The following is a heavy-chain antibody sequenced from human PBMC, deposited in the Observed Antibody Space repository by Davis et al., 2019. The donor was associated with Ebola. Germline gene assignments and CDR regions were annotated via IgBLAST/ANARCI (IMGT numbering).Heavy chain of an antibody. CDR3: ARARGIVGADYYYGMDV. Sequence: SGSTLVKPTQPLTLTCTFSAFSLSTSGMCVSWILQPPGKALEWLALIDWEDDNYYNTSLKTRLTISKATSKNQMVLTMTNMDTVDTATYYCARARGIVGADYYYGMDVWGQGTTVTVSS. CDR2: IDWEDDN. D-gene: IGHD1-26*01. J-gene: IGHJ6*02. V-gene: IGHV2-70*01. CDR1: AFSLSTSGMC.